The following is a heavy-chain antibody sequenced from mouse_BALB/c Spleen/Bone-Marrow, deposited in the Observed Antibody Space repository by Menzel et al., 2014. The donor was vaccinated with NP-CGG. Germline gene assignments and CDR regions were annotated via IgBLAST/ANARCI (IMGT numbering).Heavy chain of an antibody. D-gene: IGHD1-1*01. CDR3: AREVVATDYFDY. Sequence: VQLQQSGPELVKPGASVKMSCKASRYTFTSYVLHWVRQKPGQGLEWIGFMNPFNDGTKYNEKFKGKATLTSDKSSSTAYMELSRLTSEDSAVYYCAREVVATDYFDYWGQGTTLTVSS. CDR2: MNPFNDGT. CDR1: RYTFTSYV. V-gene: IGHV1-14*01. J-gene: IGHJ2*01.